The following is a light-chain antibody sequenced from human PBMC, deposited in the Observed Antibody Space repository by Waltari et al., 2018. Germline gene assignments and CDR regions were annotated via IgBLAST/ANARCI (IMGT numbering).Light chain of an antibody. Sequence: DIVLSQSPLSLPVVFGETASISCRSSQSLLHSNGYNYLDWYLQRPGQSPELLIYSGSDRASGVPDRFSGSGSGTYFTLKISRVEAEDIGVYYCMQALQIPIQFGQGTKLEI. V-gene: IGKV2-28*01. CDR1: QSLLHSNGYNY. J-gene: IGKJ2*01. CDR2: SGS. CDR3: MQALQIPIQ.